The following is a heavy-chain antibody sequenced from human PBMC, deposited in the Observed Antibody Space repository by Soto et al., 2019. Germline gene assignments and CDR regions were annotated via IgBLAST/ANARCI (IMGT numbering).Heavy chain of an antibody. D-gene: IGHD3-10*01. CDR3: ARSRPQLLWFGEFKHPHYYYGMDV. CDR1: GGTFSSYA. Sequence: SVKVSCKASGGTFSSYAISWVRQAPGQGLEWMGGIIPIFGTANYAQKFQGRVTITADKSTSTAYMELSSLRSEDTAVYYCARSRPQLLWFGEFKHPHYYYGMDVWGQGTTVTVS. V-gene: IGHV1-69*06. CDR2: IIPIFGTA. J-gene: IGHJ6*02.